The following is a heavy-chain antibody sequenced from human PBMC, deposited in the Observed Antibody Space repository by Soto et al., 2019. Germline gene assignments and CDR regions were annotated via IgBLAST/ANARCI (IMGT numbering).Heavy chain of an antibody. D-gene: IGHD3-22*01. CDR1: GGSISSSSYY. Sequence: SETLSLTCTVSGGSISSSSYYWGWIRQPPGKGLEWIGSIYYSGSTYYNPSLKSRVTISVDTSKNQFSLKLSSVTAADTAVYYCARRLCYDSSGFEGGGMDVWGQGTTVTVS. CDR3: ARRLCYDSSGFEGGGMDV. J-gene: IGHJ6*02. CDR2: IYYSGST. V-gene: IGHV4-39*01.